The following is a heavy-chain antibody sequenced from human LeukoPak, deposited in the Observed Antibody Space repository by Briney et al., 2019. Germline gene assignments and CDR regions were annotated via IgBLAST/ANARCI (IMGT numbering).Heavy chain of an antibody. D-gene: IGHD6-19*01. CDR1: RYTFTGYY. V-gene: IGHV1-2*02. Sequence: ASVKVSCKASRYTFTGYYMHWVRQAPGQGLEWMGWINPNSGGTDYAQKFQGRVTMTRDTSITTAYMELRRLRSDDTAVYYCARTLIAVAGTRCDYWGQGTLVTVSS. CDR3: ARTLIAVAGTRCDY. CDR2: INPNSGGT. J-gene: IGHJ4*02.